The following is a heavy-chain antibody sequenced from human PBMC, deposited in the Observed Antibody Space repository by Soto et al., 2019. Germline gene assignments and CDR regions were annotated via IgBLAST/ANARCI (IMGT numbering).Heavy chain of an antibody. V-gene: IGHV1-3*01. CDR3: ASPPLYCSGGSCYSSYAFDI. CDR1: GYTFTSYA. CDR2: INAGNGNT. J-gene: IGHJ3*02. D-gene: IGHD2-15*01. Sequence: ASVKVSCKASGYTFTSYAMHWVRQAPGQRIEWMGWINAGNGNTKYSQKFQGRVTITRDTSASTAYMELSSLRSEDTAVYYCASPPLYCSGGSCYSSYAFDIWGQGTMVTVSS.